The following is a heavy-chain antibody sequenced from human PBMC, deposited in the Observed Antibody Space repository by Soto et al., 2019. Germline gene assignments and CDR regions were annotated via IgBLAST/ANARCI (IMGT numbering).Heavy chain of an antibody. D-gene: IGHD2-2*01. V-gene: IGHV3-23*01. CDR3: AKVPRDCSSTSCYYYMDV. CDR2: ISGSGGST. Sequence: GGSLRLSCAASGFTFSSYCMHWVRQAPGKGLEWVSAISGSGGSTYYADSVKGRLTISRDNSKNTLYLQMNSLRAEDTAVYYCAKVPRDCSSTSCYYYMDVWGKGTTVTVSS. CDR1: GFTFSSYC. J-gene: IGHJ6*03.